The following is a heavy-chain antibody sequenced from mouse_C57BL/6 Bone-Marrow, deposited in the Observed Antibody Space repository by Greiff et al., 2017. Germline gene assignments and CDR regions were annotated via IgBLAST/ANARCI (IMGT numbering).Heavy chain of an antibody. CDR3: ARLNWDVGHIDY. V-gene: IGHV1-47*01. CDR2: FHPYNDDT. J-gene: IGHJ2*01. Sequence: QVQLQQSGAELVKPGASVKMSCKASGYTFTTYPIEWMKQNHGKSLEWIGNFHPYNDDTKYNEKFKGKATLTVEKSSSTVYWGLSRLTSDDSAVYYCARLNWDVGHIDYWGQGTTLTVSS. CDR1: GYTFTTYP. D-gene: IGHD4-1*01.